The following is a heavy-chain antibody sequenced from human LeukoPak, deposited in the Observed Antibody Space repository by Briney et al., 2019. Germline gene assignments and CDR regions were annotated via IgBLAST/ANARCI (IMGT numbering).Heavy chain of an antibody. V-gene: IGHV1-18*01. D-gene: IGHD3/OR15-3a*01. CDR1: GYTYTSHG. Sequence: ASVKVSCKASGYTYTSHGIVWVRQAPGQGLEWMGWISAYNANTTYAQRFQGRLTLTTDPSASVAYMELTSLRSDDTAVYFCARTNMVFGADIEQNWFDPWGQGSRVTVSS. CDR3: ARTNMVFGADIEQNWFDP. CDR2: ISAYNANT. J-gene: IGHJ5*02.